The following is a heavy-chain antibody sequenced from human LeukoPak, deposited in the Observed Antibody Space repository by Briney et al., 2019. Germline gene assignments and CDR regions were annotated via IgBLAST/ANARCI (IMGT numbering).Heavy chain of an antibody. V-gene: IGHV4-31*03. D-gene: IGHD4-17*01. J-gene: IGHJ5*02. Sequence: SETPSLTCTVSGGSISSGGYYWSWIRQHPGKGLEWIGYIYYSGSTYYNPSLKSRVTISVDTSKNQFSLKLSSVTAADTAVYYCARGGYGDYGVWFDPWGQGTLVTVSS. CDR2: IYYSGST. CDR1: GGSISSGGYY. CDR3: ARGGYGDYGVWFDP.